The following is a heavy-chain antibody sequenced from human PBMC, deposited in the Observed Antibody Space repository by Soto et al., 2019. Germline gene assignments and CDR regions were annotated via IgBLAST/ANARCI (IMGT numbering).Heavy chain of an antibody. D-gene: IGHD2-2*02. V-gene: IGHV4-31*03. J-gene: IGHJ4*02. Sequence: QVQLQESGPGLVKPSQTLSLTCTVSGGSISSGGYYWSCIRQHPGKGLEWIGYIYYSGSTYYNPSLKSRVTISVDTSKNQFSLKLSSVTAADTAVYYCGLGAAPKPYFDYWGQGTLVTVSS. CDR3: GLGAAPKPYFDY. CDR2: IYYSGST. CDR1: GGSISSGGYY.